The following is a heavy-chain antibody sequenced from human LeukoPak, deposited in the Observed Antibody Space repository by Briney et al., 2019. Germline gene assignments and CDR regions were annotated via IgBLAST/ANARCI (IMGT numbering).Heavy chain of an antibody. CDR1: GGSISSYY. CDR3: ARGTTVEI. CDR2: IYYSGST. V-gene: IGHV4-59*01. Sequence: SETLSLTCTVSGGSISSYYWSWIRQPPGKGLEWIGYIYYSGSTNYNPSLKSRVTISVDTSKNHFSLRLSSETAADTAVYYCARGTTVEIWGQGTMVTVSS. D-gene: IGHD4-23*01. J-gene: IGHJ3*02.